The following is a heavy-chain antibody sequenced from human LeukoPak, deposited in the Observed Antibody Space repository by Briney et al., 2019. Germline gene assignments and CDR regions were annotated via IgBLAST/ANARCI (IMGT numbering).Heavy chain of an antibody. CDR3: ARDLSSSGWYGEVGFDP. Sequence: ASVKVSCKASGYTFTSYDINWVRQATGQGLEWMGWMNPNSGNTGYAQKFQGRVTMTRNTSISTAYMELSSLRSEDTAVYYCARDLSSSGWYGEVGFDPWGQGTPVTVSS. J-gene: IGHJ5*02. CDR1: GYTFTSYD. V-gene: IGHV1-8*01. D-gene: IGHD6-19*01. CDR2: MNPNSGNT.